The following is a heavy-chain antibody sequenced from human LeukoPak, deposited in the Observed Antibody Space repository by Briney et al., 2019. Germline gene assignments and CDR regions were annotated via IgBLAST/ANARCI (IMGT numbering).Heavy chain of an antibody. CDR1: GGTFSSYT. CDR2: IIPILGIA. CDR3: AREDYYDSSGYPY. D-gene: IGHD3-22*01. Sequence: GASVKVSCKASGGTFSSYTISWVRPAPGQGLEWMGRIIPILGIANYAQKFQGRVTITADKSTSTAYMELSSLRSEDTAVYYCAREDYYDSSGYPYWGQGTLVTVSS. J-gene: IGHJ4*02. V-gene: IGHV1-69*04.